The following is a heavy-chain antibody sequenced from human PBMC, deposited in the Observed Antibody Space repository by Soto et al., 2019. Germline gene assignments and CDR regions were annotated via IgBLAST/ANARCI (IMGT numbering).Heavy chain of an antibody. D-gene: IGHD2-2*01. Sequence: PGGSLRLSCAASGFIFSSYSMNWVRQAPGKGLEWLSYISSSGGTIYFADSMKGRFTISRDNAKKSLYLQMNSLRVEDTAVYYCARGEGEKQLSFDYWGRGSLATVSS. J-gene: IGHJ4*02. V-gene: IGHV3-48*01. CDR3: ARGEGEKQLSFDY. CDR1: GFIFSSYS. CDR2: ISSSGGTI.